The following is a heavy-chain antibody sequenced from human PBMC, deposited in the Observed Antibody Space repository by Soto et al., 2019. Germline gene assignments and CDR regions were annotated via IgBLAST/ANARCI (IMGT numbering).Heavy chain of an antibody. CDR2: IIPIFGTA. D-gene: IGHD3-10*01. CDR3: ARERTYYYGSGSYYNDESYAFDI. V-gene: IGHV1-69*06. J-gene: IGHJ3*02. CDR1: GGTFSSCA. Sequence: SVKVSCKASGGTFSSCAISWVRQAPGQGLEWMGGIIPIFGTANYAQKFQGRVTITADKSTSTAYMELSSLRSEDTAVYYCARERTYYYGSGSYYNDESYAFDIWGQGTMVTVSS.